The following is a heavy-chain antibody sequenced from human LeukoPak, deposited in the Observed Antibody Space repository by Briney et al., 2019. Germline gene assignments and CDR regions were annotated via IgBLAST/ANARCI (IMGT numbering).Heavy chain of an antibody. CDR1: GFTFSSYG. J-gene: IGHJ6*03. D-gene: IGHD6-13*01. V-gene: IGHV3-33*06. CDR2: IWYDGSNK. CDR3: AKVRAAAGKGYYYYMDV. Sequence: GGSLRLSCAASGFTFSSYGMHWVRQAPGKGLEWVAVIWYDGSNKYYADSVKGRFTISRDNSKNTLYLQMNSLRAEDTAVYYCAKVRAAAGKGYYYYMDVWGKGTTVTVSS.